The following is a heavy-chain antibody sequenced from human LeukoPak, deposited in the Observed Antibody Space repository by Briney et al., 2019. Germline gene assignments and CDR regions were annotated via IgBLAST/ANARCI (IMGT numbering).Heavy chain of an antibody. CDR1: GFTFSSYS. V-gene: IGHV3-21*01. CDR3: ARASLDFDDYGDPKPRTVAFDI. Sequence: PGGSLRLSCAASGFTFSSYSMNWVRQAPGKGLEWVSSISSSSSYIYYADSVKGRFTISRDNAKNSLYLQMNSLRAEDTAVYYCARASLDFDDYGDPKPRTVAFDIWGQGTMVTVSS. CDR2: ISSSSSYI. J-gene: IGHJ3*02. D-gene: IGHD4-17*01.